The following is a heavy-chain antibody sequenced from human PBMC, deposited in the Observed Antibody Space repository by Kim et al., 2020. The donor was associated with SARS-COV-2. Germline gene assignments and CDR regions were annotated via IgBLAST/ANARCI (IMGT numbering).Heavy chain of an antibody. CDR3: ARDLSGYDYYYGMDV. D-gene: IGHD6-19*01. V-gene: IGHV1-69*13. CDR1: GGTFSSYA. J-gene: IGHJ6*02. Sequence: SVKVSCKASGGTFSSYAISWVRQAPGQGLEWMGGIIPIFGTANYAQKFQGRVTITADESTSTAYMELSSLRSEDTAVYYCARDLSGYDYYYGMDVWGQGTTVTVSS. CDR2: IIPIFGTA.